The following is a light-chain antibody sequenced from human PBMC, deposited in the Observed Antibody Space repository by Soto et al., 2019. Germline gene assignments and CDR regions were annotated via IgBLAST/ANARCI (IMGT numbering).Light chain of an antibody. CDR3: SSDTSRSMGYV. CDR1: SSDVGGYNY. V-gene: IGLV2-14*01. J-gene: IGLJ1*01. Sequence: QSALTQPASVSGSPGQSITISCTGTSSDVGGYNYVSWYQQHPGKAPKLMIYDVSNRPSGVSNRFSGSKSGNTASLTISGLQAEDEADYYCSSDTSRSMGYVFGTGTKLTVL. CDR2: DVS.